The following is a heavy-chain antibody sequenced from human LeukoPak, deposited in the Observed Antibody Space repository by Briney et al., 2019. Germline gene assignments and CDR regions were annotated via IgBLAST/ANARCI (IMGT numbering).Heavy chain of an antibody. Sequence: GASVKVSCKASGYTFTSYGISWVRQAPGQGLEWMGWISAYNGNTNYAQKFQGRVTMTRDTSTSTVYMELSSLRSEDTAVYYCARDHSSGYYSPLDAFDIWGQGTMVTVSS. CDR2: ISAYNGNT. CDR3: ARDHSSGYYSPLDAFDI. J-gene: IGHJ3*02. V-gene: IGHV1-18*01. D-gene: IGHD3-22*01. CDR1: GYTFTSYG.